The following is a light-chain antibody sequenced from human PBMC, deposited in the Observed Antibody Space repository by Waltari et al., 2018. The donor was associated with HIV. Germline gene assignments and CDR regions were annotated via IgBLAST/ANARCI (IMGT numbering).Light chain of an antibody. V-gene: IGLV1-40*01. Sequence: QSVLTQPPSVSGAPGQRVTISCTGGSSNIGADYDVHWYQQIPGTAPKLLISGNKNRHSGVPDRFSASKSGASASLAITGLQAEDEADYFCQSYDRSLSASVVFGGGTKLTVL. CDR2: GNK. CDR3: QSYDRSLSASVV. CDR1: SSNIGADYD. J-gene: IGLJ2*01.